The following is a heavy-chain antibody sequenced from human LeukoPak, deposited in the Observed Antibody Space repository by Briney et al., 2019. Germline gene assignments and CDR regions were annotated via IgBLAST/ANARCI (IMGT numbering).Heavy chain of an antibody. CDR1: GYTLTGYY. V-gene: IGHV1-2*02. D-gene: IGHD6-6*01. CDR2: INPNSGGT. Sequence: ASVKVSCKASGYTLTGYYMHWVRQAPGQGLEWMGWINPNSGGTNYAQKFQGRVTMTRDTSISTAYMELSRLRSDDTAVYYCARTNRELVTGFDYWGQGTLVTVSS. CDR3: ARTNRELVTGFDY. J-gene: IGHJ4*02.